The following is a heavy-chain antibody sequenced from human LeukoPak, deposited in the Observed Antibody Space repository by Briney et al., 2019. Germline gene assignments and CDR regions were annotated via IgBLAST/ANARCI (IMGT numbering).Heavy chain of an antibody. CDR3: ASGYCSSTSCSYYYGMDV. D-gene: IGHD2-2*01. CDR2: IYYSGST. V-gene: IGHV4-59*01. J-gene: IGHJ6*02. CDR1: GGSISSYY. Sequence: SETLSLTCTVSGGSISSYYWSWIRQPPGKGLEWIGYIYYSGSTNYNPSLKSRVTISVDTSKNQFSLKLSSVTAADTAVYYCASGYCSSTSCSYYYGMDVWGQGTTVTVSS.